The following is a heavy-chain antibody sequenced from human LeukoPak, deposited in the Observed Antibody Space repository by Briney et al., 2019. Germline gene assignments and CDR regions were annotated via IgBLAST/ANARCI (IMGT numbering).Heavy chain of an antibody. D-gene: IGHD3-22*01. Sequence: GGSLRLSCAPSGFTLSTYGMHWVRQAPGKGLEWVAFIRFDGNSKFYGDSVKGRFSVSRDTSKNTLYLQMNSLRTEDTAVYYCAKDLSRGNYPIAFDIWGQGAMVTVSS. CDR3: AKDLSRGNYPIAFDI. J-gene: IGHJ3*02. CDR1: GFTLSTYG. CDR2: IRFDGNSK. V-gene: IGHV3-30*02.